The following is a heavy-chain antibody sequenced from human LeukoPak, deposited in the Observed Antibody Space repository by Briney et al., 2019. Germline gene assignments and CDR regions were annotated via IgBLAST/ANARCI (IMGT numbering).Heavy chain of an antibody. V-gene: IGHV1-18*01. Sequence: ASVKVSCKASGGTFSSYAISWVRQAPGQGLEWMGWISAYNGNTNYAQKLQGRVTMTTDTSTSTAYMELRSLRSDDTAVYYCARMTTVPYSDFDYWGQGTLVTVSS. CDR2: ISAYNGNT. J-gene: IGHJ4*02. D-gene: IGHD4-11*01. CDR3: ARMTTVPYSDFDY. CDR1: GGTFSSYA.